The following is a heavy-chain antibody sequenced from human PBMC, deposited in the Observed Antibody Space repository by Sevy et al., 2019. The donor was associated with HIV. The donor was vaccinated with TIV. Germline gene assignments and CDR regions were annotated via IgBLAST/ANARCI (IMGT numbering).Heavy chain of an antibody. CDR2: IYSAGTT. CDR1: GIIFTSSG. CDR3: ARIKGASSSYAMDV. J-gene: IGHJ6*02. D-gene: IGHD2-2*01. Sequence: GGSLRLSCVVSGIIFTSSGMHWVRQAPGKGLEWVSLIYSAGTTFYSDSVKGRFTISRDNSNNTLDLQMNSLRAEDTAIYYCARIKGASSSYAMDVWGQGTTVTVSS. V-gene: IGHV3-53*01.